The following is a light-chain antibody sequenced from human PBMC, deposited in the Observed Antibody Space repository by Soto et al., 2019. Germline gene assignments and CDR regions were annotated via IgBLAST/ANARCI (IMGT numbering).Light chain of an antibody. CDR2: TAS. CDR3: QQGDSFPLT. V-gene: IGKV1-12*01. CDR1: QSIRNW. Sequence: DIQMTQSPSSVSASVGDRVTITCRASQSIRNWLAWYQQKPGQAPKVLIYTASTLQSGAPSRFSGRGSGTDFSLTISSLQPEDFATYSCQQGDSFPLTFGGGTKV. J-gene: IGKJ4*01.